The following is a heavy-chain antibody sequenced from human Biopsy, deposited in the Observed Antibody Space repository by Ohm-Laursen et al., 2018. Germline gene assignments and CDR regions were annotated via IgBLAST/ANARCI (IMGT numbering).Heavy chain of an antibody. CDR2: IYLGGTT. D-gene: IGHD3-3*01. CDR3: ARFPDFWSGYYVDS. Sequence: SLRLSCSASGVTLSGYSMNWVRQAPGKGLEWVSVIYLGGTTYYADSVKGRFTISRDNSKNMVYLQMNSLRAEDTAVYYCARFPDFWSGYYVDSWGQGTLVTVSS. CDR1: GVTLSGYS. J-gene: IGHJ4*02. V-gene: IGHV3-53*01.